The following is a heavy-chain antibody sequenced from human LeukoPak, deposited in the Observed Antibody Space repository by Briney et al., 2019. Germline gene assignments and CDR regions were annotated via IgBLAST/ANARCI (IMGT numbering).Heavy chain of an antibody. J-gene: IGHJ5*02. D-gene: IGHD2-2*01. CDR2: ISSGSDNT. CDR3: YCSSSTCYAGGGFS. CDR1: GFTFSNYA. Sequence: GGSLRLSCVASGFTFSNYAMTWACQAPGKGLEWVSTISSGSDNTYYADSVKGRFTISRDNSKNILYLQVNSLRVEDTAVYYCYCSSSTCYAGGGFSWGQGTLLTVSS. V-gene: IGHV3-23*01.